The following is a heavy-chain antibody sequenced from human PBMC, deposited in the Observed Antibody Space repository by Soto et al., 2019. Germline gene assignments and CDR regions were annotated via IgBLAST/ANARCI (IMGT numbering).Heavy chain of an antibody. Sequence: ASVKFSCRASGYNFISCGIMCVRPAPGQGLEWMGWINPNSGGTNYAQKFQGRVTMTRDTSISTAYMELSRLRSDDTAVYYCARGDSGSYYVYYYGMDVWGQGTTVTVSS. CDR2: INPNSGGT. D-gene: IGHD1-26*01. CDR1: GYNFISCG. V-gene: IGHV1-2*02. J-gene: IGHJ6*02. CDR3: ARGDSGSYYVYYYGMDV.